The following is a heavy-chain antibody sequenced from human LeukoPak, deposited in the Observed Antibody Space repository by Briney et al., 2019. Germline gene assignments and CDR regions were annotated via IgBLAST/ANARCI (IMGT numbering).Heavy chain of an antibody. J-gene: IGHJ5*02. CDR2: IYTSGST. CDR3: ARGHCSSTSCYSVGWFDP. D-gene: IGHD2-2*01. V-gene: IGHV4-4*07. Sequence: SETLSLTCTVSGGSISSYYWSWIRQPAGKGLEWVGRIYTSGSTNYNPSLKSRVTMSVDTSKNQFSLKLSSVTAADTAVYYCARGHCSSTSCYSVGWFDPWGQGTLVTVSS. CDR1: GGSISSYY.